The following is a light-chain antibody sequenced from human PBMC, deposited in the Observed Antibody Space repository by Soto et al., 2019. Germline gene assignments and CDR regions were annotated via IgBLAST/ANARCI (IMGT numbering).Light chain of an antibody. V-gene: IGLV2-14*01. CDR3: SSYTNINTRACV. CDR1: KSDIGVYDF. Sequence: QSALTQPPSASGSPGQSGTISCTGTKSDIGVYDFVSWYQRHPGKAPRLIIYEVTDRPSGVSNRFSGSKSGNTASLTISGLQAEDEAEYYCSSYTNINTRACVFGTGTKVTV. J-gene: IGLJ1*01. CDR2: EVT.